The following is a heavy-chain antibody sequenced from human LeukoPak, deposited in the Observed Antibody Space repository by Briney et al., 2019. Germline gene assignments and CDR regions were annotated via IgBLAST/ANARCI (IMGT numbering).Heavy chain of an antibody. CDR2: IWYDGSKK. V-gene: IGHV3-33*06. Sequence: QPGRSLRLSCAASGFTFSSHGMHWVRQAPGKGLEWVALIWYDGSKKNYADSVKGRFTISRDDSKGTLYLQINSLRAEDTAVYYCAKDLSYGSNWFDPWGQGTLVTVSS. D-gene: IGHD5-18*01. CDR1: GFTFSSHG. J-gene: IGHJ5*02. CDR3: AKDLSYGSNWFDP.